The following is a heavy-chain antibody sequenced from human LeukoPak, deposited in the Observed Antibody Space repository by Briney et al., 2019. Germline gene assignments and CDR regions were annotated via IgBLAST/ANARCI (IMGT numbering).Heavy chain of an antibody. CDR3: ARGGSSSWSYYYYMDV. J-gene: IGHJ6*03. CDR2: INPNSGGT. D-gene: IGHD6-13*01. Sequence: ASVKVSCKASGYTFTGYYMHWVRQAPGQGLEWMGWINPNSGGTNYAQKFQGRVSMTRDTSISTAYMDLSRLISDDTAVYYCARGGSSSWSYYYYMDVWGKGTTVTVSS. V-gene: IGHV1-2*02. CDR1: GYTFTGYY.